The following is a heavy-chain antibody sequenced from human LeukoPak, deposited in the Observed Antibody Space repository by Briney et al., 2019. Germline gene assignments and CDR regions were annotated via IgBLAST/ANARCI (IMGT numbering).Heavy chain of an antibody. CDR3: ASRPDSYGAFDI. J-gene: IGHJ3*02. D-gene: IGHD3-10*01. CDR2: ISYDGSNK. V-gene: IGHV3-30-3*01. Sequence: PGGSLRLSCAASGFTFSSYAMHWVRQAPGKGLEWVAVISYDGSNKYYADSVKGRFTISRDNSKNTLYLHMNSLRAEDTAVYYCASRPDSYGAFDIWGQGTMVTVSS. CDR1: GFTFSSYA.